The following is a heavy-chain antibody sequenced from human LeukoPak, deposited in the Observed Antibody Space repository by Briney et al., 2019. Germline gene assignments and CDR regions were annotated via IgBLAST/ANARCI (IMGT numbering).Heavy chain of an antibody. J-gene: IGHJ4*02. CDR3: ARAETAAGIY. Sequence: PGGYLRLSCTGSRFSVSSNYMSWVRQAPGRGLEWVSVIYTDGSTNYADSVKGRLTISRDNSKNTVYLQMNNLRAEDTAVYYCARAETAAGIYWGQGTLVTVFS. V-gene: IGHV3-53*01. CDR1: RFSVSSNY. CDR2: IYTDGST. D-gene: IGHD6-25*01.